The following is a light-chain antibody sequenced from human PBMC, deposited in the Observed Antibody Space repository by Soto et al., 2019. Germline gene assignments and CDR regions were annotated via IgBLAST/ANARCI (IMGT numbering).Light chain of an antibody. CDR3: SSYTTTSTPVV. V-gene: IGLV2-14*01. CDR2: EVT. J-gene: IGLJ2*01. Sequence: QSVLTQPASVSGSPGQSIAISCTGSGSDVGASNYVSWYQQHPGTAPKLMIFEVTNRPSGVSDRFSGSKSGNTASLTISRLQPEDEADYYCSSYTTTSTPVVFGGGTKLTVL. CDR1: GSDVGASNY.